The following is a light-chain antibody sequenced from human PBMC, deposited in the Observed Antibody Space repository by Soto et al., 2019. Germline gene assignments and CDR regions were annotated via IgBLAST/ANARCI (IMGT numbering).Light chain of an antibody. Sequence: EFVLTQSPGTLSLSPGERATLSCRASQTVRNNYLAWYQQKPGQAPRLLIYDASSRATGIPDRFSGGGSGTDFTLTISRLEHEDFAVYYCQQFSSYLLTFGGGTKVDIK. V-gene: IGKV3-20*01. CDR1: QTVRNNY. CDR2: DAS. CDR3: QQFSSYLLT. J-gene: IGKJ4*01.